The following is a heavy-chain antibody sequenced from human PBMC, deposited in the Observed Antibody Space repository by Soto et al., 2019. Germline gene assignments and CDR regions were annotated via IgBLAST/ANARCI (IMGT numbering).Heavy chain of an antibody. J-gene: IGHJ3*02. V-gene: IGHV4-59*08. CDR3: ARHSGYSSSWYGGYDAFDI. D-gene: IGHD6-13*01. CDR1: GGSMNSYY. CDR2: IYYTGGT. Sequence: PSETLSLTCPVSGGSMNSYYWSWIRQPQGKGLEWIGYIYYTGGTNYNPSLKSRVTISVDTSKNQFSLKLSSVTAADTAVYYCARHSGYSSSWYGGYDAFDIWGQGTMVTVSS.